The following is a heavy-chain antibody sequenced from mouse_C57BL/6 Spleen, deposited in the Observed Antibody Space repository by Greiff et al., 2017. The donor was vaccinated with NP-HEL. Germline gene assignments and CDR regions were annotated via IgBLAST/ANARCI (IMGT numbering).Heavy chain of an antibody. V-gene: IGHV1-81*01. CDR2: LYPRSGNT. Sequence: QVQLQQSGAELARPGASVKLSCKASGYTFTSYGISWVKQRTGQGLEWIGELYPRSGNTYYNEKFKGKAKLTADKSSSTAYMELRSLTSEDSAVYFCEREDTTVVARYFDVWGTGTTVTVSS. D-gene: IGHD1-1*01. CDR3: EREDTTVVARYFDV. CDR1: GYTFTSYG. J-gene: IGHJ1*03.